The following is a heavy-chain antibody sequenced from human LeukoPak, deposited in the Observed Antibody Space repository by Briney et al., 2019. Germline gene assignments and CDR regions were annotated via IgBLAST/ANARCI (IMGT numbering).Heavy chain of an antibody. CDR3: ARANYYDSSGLQGDWFDP. CDR1: GGSISSNSYY. J-gene: IGHJ5*02. D-gene: IGHD3-22*01. CDR2: IYYSGST. Sequence: SETLSLTCAVSGGSISSNSYYWGWIRQPPGKGLEWIGSIYYSGSTYYNPSLKSRVTISVDASKNQFSLKLSSVTAADTAVYYCARANYYDSSGLQGDWFDPWGQGTLVTVSS. V-gene: IGHV4-39*07.